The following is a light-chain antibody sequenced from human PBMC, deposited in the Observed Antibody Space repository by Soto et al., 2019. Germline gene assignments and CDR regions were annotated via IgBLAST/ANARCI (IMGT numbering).Light chain of an antibody. Sequence: QSVLTQPASVPGSHGQSITISCTGTRSDVGAYNYVSWYQQYPAKAPKLMIYEVSYRPPGVSNRFSGSKSANTAFLTIFGHQAKDDSDYYCVSSTSSSSRNVILGEGTKVTVL. CDR2: EVS. CDR3: VSSTSSSSRNVI. V-gene: IGLV2-14*01. CDR1: RSDVGAYNY. J-gene: IGLJ2*01.